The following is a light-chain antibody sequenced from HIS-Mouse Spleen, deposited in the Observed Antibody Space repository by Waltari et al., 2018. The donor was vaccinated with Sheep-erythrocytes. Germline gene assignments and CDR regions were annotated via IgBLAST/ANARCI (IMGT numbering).Light chain of an antibody. Sequence: QSALTQPPSASGSPGQSVTISCTGTSSDVGGYNYVSWYQQHPGKAPKLMIYEVSKRPSGVPERFSGSTSGNPASLTVSGLQAEDEADYYCSSYAGSNNWVFGGGNKLTVL. CDR1: SSDVGGYNY. CDR2: EVS. V-gene: IGLV2-8*01. J-gene: IGLJ3*02. CDR3: SSYAGSNNWV.